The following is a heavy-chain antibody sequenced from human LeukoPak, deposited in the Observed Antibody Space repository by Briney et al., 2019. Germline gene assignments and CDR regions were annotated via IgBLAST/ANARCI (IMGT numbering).Heavy chain of an antibody. Sequence: ASVKVSCKASGYTFTGYYMHWVRQAPGQGLEWMGWISAYNGNTNYAQKLQGRVTMTTDTSTSTAYMELRSLRSDDTAVYYCARVITMVRGVPYYFDYWGQGTLVTVSS. CDR3: ARVITMVRGVPYYFDY. CDR1: GYTFTGYY. D-gene: IGHD3-10*01. J-gene: IGHJ4*02. V-gene: IGHV1-18*04. CDR2: ISAYNGNT.